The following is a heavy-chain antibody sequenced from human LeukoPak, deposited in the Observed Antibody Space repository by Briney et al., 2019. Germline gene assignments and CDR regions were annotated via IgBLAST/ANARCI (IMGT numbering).Heavy chain of an antibody. J-gene: IGHJ4*02. Sequence: SQTLSLTCTVSGGSISSGDYYWSWIRQPPGKGLEWIGYIYTSGSTNYNPSLKSRVTMSVDTSKNQFSLKLSSVTAADTAVYYCASSEVGAGRWGQGTLVTVSS. CDR3: ASSEVGAGR. D-gene: IGHD1-26*01. V-gene: IGHV4-30-4*01. CDR2: IYTSGST. CDR1: GGSISSGDYY.